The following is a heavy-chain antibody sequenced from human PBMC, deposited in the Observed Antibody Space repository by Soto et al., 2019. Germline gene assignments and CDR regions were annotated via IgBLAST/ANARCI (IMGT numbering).Heavy chain of an antibody. CDR3: ARYSSSWYSIYYYYGMDV. J-gene: IGHJ6*02. Sequence: ASVKVSCTASGYTLTSYGISWVRQAPGQGLEWMGWISAYNGNTNYAQKLQGRVTMTTDTSTSTAYMELRSLRSDDTAVYYCARYSSSWYSIYYYYGMDVWGQGTTVTVSS. D-gene: IGHD6-13*01. CDR1: GYTLTSYG. CDR2: ISAYNGNT. V-gene: IGHV1-18*01.